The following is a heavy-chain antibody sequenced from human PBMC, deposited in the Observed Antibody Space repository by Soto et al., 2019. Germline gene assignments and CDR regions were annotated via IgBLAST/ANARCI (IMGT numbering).Heavy chain of an antibody. V-gene: IGHV1-69*02. Sequence: QVQLVQSGAEVKKPGSSVKVSCKASGGTFSSYTISWVRQAPGQGLEWMGRIIPILGIANYAQKCQGRVTITADKSTSTADVELSSLSSEDTAVYYCAITGTARDYYYYGMDVWGQGPTVTVSS. D-gene: IGHD1-20*01. J-gene: IGHJ6*02. CDR3: AITGTARDYYYYGMDV. CDR1: GGTFSSYT. CDR2: IIPILGIA.